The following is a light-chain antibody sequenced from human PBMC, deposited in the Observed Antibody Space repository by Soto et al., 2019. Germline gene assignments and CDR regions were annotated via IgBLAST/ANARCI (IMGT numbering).Light chain of an antibody. V-gene: IGKV3-20*01. CDR1: QSVSSSY. J-gene: IGKJ4*01. CDR2: GAS. CDR3: QQYGSSPLT. Sequence: EIVLTQSPGTLSLSPGDRATLSCRASQSVSSSYLAWYQQKPGQAPRLLIYGASSRATGIPDRFSGSGSGTDFTLTISGLAPEDCSVYYCQQYGSSPLTFGGGTKVEIK.